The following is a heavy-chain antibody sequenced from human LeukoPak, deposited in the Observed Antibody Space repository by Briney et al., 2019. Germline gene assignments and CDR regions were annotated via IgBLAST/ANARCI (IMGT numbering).Heavy chain of an antibody. D-gene: IGHD3-22*01. V-gene: IGHV3-64*01. CDR3: ARGRSSSGYYYEGEYYFDY. CDR1: GFTFSSYA. CDR2: ISSNGGST. J-gene: IGHJ4*02. Sequence: TGGSLRLSCAASGFTFSSYAMHWVRQAPGKGLEYVSAISSNGGSTYYANSVKGRFTISRDNSKNTLYLQMGSLRAEDMAVYYCARGRSSSGYYYEGEYYFDYWGQGTLVTVSS.